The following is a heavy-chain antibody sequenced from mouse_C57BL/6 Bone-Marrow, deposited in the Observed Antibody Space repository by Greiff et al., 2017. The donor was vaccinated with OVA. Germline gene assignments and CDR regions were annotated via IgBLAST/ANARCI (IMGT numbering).Heavy chain of an antibody. CDR1: GYTFTSYW. J-gene: IGHJ3*01. CDR3: ARGGAWFAY. CDR2: IDPSDSYT. Sequence: QVQLQQPGAELVMPGASVKLSCKASGYTFTSYWMHWVKQRPGQGLEWIGEIDPSDSYTNYNQKFKGKSTLTVDKSSSTAYMQLSSLTSEDSAVYYCARGGAWFAYWGRGTVVTVSA. V-gene: IGHV1-69*01.